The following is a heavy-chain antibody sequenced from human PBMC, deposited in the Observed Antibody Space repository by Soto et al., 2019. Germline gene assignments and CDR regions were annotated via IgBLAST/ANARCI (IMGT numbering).Heavy chain of an antibody. V-gene: IGHV3-33*01. D-gene: IGHD3-10*01. J-gene: IGHJ6*02. Sequence: QVQLVESGGGVVQPGRSLRLSCAASGFTFSSYGMHWVRQAPGKGREWVAVIWYDGSNKYYADSVKGRFTISRDNSKNTLYLQMNSLRAEDTAVYYCARGGERGYYYYGMDVWGQGTTVTVSS. CDR3: ARGGERGYYYYGMDV. CDR2: IWYDGSNK. CDR1: GFTFSSYG.